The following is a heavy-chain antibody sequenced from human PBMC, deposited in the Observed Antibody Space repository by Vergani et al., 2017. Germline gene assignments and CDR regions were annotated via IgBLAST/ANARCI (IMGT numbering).Heavy chain of an antibody. CDR3: ARSGNGNSYWYFDL. V-gene: IGHV4-31*03. J-gene: IGHJ2*01. CDR1: GGSISSGGYY. Sequence: QVQLQESGPGLVKPSQTLSLTCPVSGGSISSGGYYWSWIRQHPGKGLEWIGYIYYSGSTYYNPSLKSRGTRSVDTSKNQFSLKLSSVTAADTAVYYCARSGNGNSYWYFDLWGRGTLVTVSS. D-gene: IGHD1-1*01. CDR2: IYYSGST.